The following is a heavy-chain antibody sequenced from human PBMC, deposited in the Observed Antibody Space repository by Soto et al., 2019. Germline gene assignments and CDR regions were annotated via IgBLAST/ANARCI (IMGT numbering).Heavy chain of an antibody. CDR1: GFDFSSYA. Sequence: GGSLRLSCAASGFDFSSYAMNWARQAPGKGLEWVSGISGSGIDVYYADSVRGRFTISRDNSKNTIYLQVNSLRVEDTAMYYCAFGTRGVVDTYYHYWGGGKMVTVPS. J-gene: IGHJ4*02. CDR2: ISGSGIDV. V-gene: IGHV3-23*05. CDR3: AFGTRGVVDTYYHY. D-gene: IGHD3-10*01.